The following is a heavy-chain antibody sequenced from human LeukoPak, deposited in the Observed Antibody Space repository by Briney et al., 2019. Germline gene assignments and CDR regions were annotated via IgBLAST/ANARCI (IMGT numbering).Heavy chain of an antibody. Sequence: SGPTLVKPTQTLTLACTFSGFSLSTSGVGVGWVRQPPGKALQWLALIYGNDDKRYSPSLKNRLTISKDSSTSPVVLTMTNMDPVDTATYYCVHDIPRGEGFQHWGQGTLVTVSS. CDR3: VHDIPRGEGFQH. CDR2: IYGNDDK. D-gene: IGHD2-2*01. CDR1: GFSLSTSGVG. V-gene: IGHV2-5*01. J-gene: IGHJ1*01.